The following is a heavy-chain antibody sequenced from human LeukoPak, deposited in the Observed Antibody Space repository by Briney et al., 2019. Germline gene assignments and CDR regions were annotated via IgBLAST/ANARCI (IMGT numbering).Heavy chain of an antibody. V-gene: IGHV3-53*01. D-gene: IGHD3-10*01. CDR2: IYSVGNT. CDR1: GFIVRTNY. CDR3: ASSVYSGSPTKSFDY. J-gene: IGHJ4*02. Sequence: GGSLRLSCSVSGFIVRTNYMNWVRPAPGKGLEWVLVIYSVGNTYYADSVTCRFTISRDNSKNTHYLQMNSLRVEDTAVYYCASSVYSGSPTKSFDYWGQGTLVTVSS.